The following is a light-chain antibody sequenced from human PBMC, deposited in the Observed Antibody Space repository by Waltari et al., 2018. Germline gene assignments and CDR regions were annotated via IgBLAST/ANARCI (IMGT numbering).Light chain of an antibody. CDR1: ESVPANY. J-gene: IGKJ1*01. CDR3: QQYGETPWT. V-gene: IGKV3-20*01. Sequence: EIVLTQSPGTLSLSPGERATLSCRATESVPANYLAWYQQKPGQAPRLLISGASSRATGIPDRFSGRGSGTYVTLTIARLEPEDFAVYYCQQYGETPWTFGQGTKVDLK. CDR2: GAS.